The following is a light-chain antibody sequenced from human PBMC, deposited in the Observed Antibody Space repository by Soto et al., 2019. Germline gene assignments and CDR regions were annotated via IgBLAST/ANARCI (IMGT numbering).Light chain of an antibody. Sequence: EIVMTQSPATLSVSPGERATLSCRASQSVSSNLAWYQQKPGQAPRLLIYGASTRATGIPARFSGRGSGTAFTLTISSLQSEDFAVYYCQQYNKWPPITFGQGTRLEIK. CDR2: GAS. V-gene: IGKV3-15*01. J-gene: IGKJ5*01. CDR1: QSVSSN. CDR3: QQYNKWPPIT.